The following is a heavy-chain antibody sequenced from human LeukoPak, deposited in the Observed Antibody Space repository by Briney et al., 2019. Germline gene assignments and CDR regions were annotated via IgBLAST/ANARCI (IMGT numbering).Heavy chain of an antibody. CDR2: ISSNSGTV. V-gene: IGHV3-48*01. D-gene: IGHD5-12*01. CDR3: ARVSPYDDGH. CDR1: GLPFSTYS. Sequence: PGGSLRLSCEASGLPFSTYSMIWVRQAPGKGLEWLSYISSNSGTVNYANSVKGRFTISRDNARSSLYLQMDSLTVEDTAVYFCARVSPYDDGHWGQGTLVTVSP. J-gene: IGHJ4*01.